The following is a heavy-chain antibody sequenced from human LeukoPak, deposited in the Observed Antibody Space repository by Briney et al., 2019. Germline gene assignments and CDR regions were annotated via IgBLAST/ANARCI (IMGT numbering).Heavy chain of an antibody. D-gene: IGHD5-18*01. V-gene: IGHV3-33*06. CDR1: GFNFSSYG. CDR2: IWYDGSSK. Sequence: GESLKISCAASGFNFSSYGMHWVRQAPGKGLEWVAVIWYDGSSKHYTDSVKGRFTISRDNSKNTLYLQMNSLRAEDTAVYYCAKALIPRDTAMVKGYWGQGTLVTVSS. J-gene: IGHJ4*02. CDR3: AKALIPRDTAMVKGY.